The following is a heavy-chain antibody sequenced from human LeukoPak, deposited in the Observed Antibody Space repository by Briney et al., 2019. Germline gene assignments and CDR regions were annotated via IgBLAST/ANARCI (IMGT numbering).Heavy chain of an antibody. CDR2: IYYSGST. Sequence: SETLSLTCAVSGGSISSSSYYWGWIRQPPGKGLEWIGSIYYSGSTNYNPSLKSRVTISVDTSKNQFSLKLSSVTAADTAVYYCATSPPGDDSSGYYYPPLWYFDLWGRGTLVTVSS. J-gene: IGHJ2*01. CDR3: ATSPPGDDSSGYYYPPLWYFDL. D-gene: IGHD3-22*01. V-gene: IGHV4-39*07. CDR1: GGSISSSSYY.